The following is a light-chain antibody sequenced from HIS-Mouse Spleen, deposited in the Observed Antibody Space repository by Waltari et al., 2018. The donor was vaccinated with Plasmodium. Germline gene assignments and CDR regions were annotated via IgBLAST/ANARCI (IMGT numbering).Light chain of an antibody. CDR2: STN. CDR1: SGYVSTSYY. CDR3: VLYMGSGIWV. J-gene: IGLJ2*01. V-gene: IGLV8-61*01. Sequence: QTVVTQEPSFSVSPAGTVTLTSGLSSGYVSTSYYPTWYQPTPGQAPRPLIYSTNTRSSGVPDRFSGSILGNKAALTITGAQADDESDYYCVLYMGSGIWVFGGGTKLTVL.